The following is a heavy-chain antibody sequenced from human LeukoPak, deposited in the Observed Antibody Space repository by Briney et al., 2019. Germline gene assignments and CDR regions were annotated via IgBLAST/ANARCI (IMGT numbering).Heavy chain of an antibody. CDR3: ARVGYSGYDMWGFSDY. CDR1: GGTFSSYA. V-gene: IGHV1-69*13. D-gene: IGHD5-12*01. J-gene: IGHJ4*02. Sequence: ASVKVSCKASGGTFSSYAISWVRQAPGQGLEWVGGFIPIFGTANYAQKFQGRVTITADESTSTAYMGLSSLRSEDTAVYYCARVGYSGYDMWGFSDYWGQGTLVTVSS. CDR2: FIPIFGTA.